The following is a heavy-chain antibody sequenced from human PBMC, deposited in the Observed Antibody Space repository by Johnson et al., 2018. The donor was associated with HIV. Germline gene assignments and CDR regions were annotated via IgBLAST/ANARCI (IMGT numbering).Heavy chain of an antibody. CDR2: IKSKTDGGTA. CDR3: TRVKDETYSSASRWAFDI. V-gene: IGHV3-15*01. Sequence: VQLVESGGGLVKPGGSLRLSCAASGFTFTNAWMSWVRQAPGKGLEWVGRIKSKTDGGTADYAAPVKDRFIISRDDSKNTLYLQMNSLKTEDTAVYYCTRVKDETYSSASRWAFDIWGQGTMVTVSS. D-gene: IGHD6-19*01. CDR1: GFTFTNAW. J-gene: IGHJ3*02.